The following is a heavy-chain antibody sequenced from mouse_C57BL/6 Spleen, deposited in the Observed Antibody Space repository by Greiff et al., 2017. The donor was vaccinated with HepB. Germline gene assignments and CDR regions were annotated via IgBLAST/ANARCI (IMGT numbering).Heavy chain of an antibody. CDR3: ARSPFHYYGSSYVHFDV. CDR2: INPGSGGT. Sequence: QVQLQQPGAELVKPGASVKMSCKASGYAFTNYLIEWVKQRPGQGLEWIGVINPGSGGTNYNEKFKGKATLTADKSSSTAYMQLSSLTSEDSAVYFCARSPFHYYGSSYVHFDVWGTGTTVTVSS. V-gene: IGHV1-54*01. CDR1: GYAFTNYL. J-gene: IGHJ1*03. D-gene: IGHD1-1*01.